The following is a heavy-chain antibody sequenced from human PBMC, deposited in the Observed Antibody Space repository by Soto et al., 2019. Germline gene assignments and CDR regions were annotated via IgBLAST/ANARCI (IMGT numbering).Heavy chain of an antibody. V-gene: IGHV3-74*01. CDR3: GRALGYASGAAY. D-gene: IGHD6-19*01. CDR1: GFTLSMYW. Sequence: EVQLEESGGGLVQPGGSLRLSCAASGFTLSMYWMHWVRQVPGKGLLWVSRVSGDGSDKNYADSVKGRFTISRDNAKNTLYLEMNSLVAEDSAVYYCGRALGYASGAAYWGRGTLVTVSS. CDR2: VSGDGSDK. J-gene: IGHJ4*02.